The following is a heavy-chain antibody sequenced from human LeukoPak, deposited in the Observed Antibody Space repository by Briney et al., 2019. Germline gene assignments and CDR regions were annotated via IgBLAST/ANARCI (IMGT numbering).Heavy chain of an antibody. CDR2: INHSGST. V-gene: IGHV4-34*01. CDR3: ARFVGVAHDY. D-gene: IGHD2-15*01. Sequence: PSETLSLTCAVYGGSFSGYYWSWIRQPPGKGLEWIGEINHSGSTNYNPSLKSRVTISVDTSKNQFSLKLSSVTAADTAVYYCARFVGVAHDYWGQGTLVTVSS. J-gene: IGHJ4*02. CDR1: GGSFSGYY.